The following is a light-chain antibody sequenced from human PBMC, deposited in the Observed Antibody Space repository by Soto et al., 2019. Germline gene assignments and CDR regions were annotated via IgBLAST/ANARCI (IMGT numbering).Light chain of an antibody. CDR2: EVS. Sequence: QSALTQPASVSGSPGQSITISCTGTSRDVGGYNSVSWYQQHPGKAPKLMIYEVSNRPSGVSNRFSGSKSGNTASLTISGLQAEDEADYYCSSYTTSSTRLYVFGTGTKVTVL. CDR3: SSYTTSSTRLYV. V-gene: IGLV2-14*01. CDR1: SRDVGGYNS. J-gene: IGLJ1*01.